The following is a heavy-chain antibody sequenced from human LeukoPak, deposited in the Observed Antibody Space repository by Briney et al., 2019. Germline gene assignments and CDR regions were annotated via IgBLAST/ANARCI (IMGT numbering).Heavy chain of an antibody. Sequence: PGGSLRLSCAASGFTFSSYWMKWVRQAPGKGLEWVSVIYSNGKAYYTDSVKGRFTISRDIAQNTLFLQMNNLRAEDTAVYYCARDRADGYNYGDSFDYWGQGTLVTVSS. CDR1: GFTFSSYW. CDR2: IYSNGKA. J-gene: IGHJ4*02. V-gene: IGHV3-66*01. D-gene: IGHD5-18*01. CDR3: ARDRADGYNYGDSFDY.